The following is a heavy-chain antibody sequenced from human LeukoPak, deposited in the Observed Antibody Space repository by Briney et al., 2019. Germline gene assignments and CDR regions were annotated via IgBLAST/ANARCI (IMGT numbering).Heavy chain of an antibody. CDR1: GGTFSSYA. J-gene: IGHJ4*02. D-gene: IGHD2-15*01. CDR2: MNPNSGNT. V-gene: IGHV1-8*02. Sequence: ASVKVSCKASGGTFSSYAISWVRQAPGQGLEWMGWMNPNSGNTDYAQKFQGRVTMTRNTSISTAYMELSSLRSEDTAVYYCARVVAGIDYWGQGTLVTVSS. CDR3: ARVVAGIDY.